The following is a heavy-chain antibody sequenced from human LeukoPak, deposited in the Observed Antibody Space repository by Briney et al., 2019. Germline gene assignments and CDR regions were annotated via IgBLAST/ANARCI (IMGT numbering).Heavy chain of an antibody. CDR1: GYSISSGYY. D-gene: IGHD3-10*01. J-gene: IGHJ4*02. CDR3: ARDRTYGSGDY. V-gene: IGHV4-38-2*02. CDR2: IYHSGST. Sequence: PSETLSLTCTVSGYSISSGYYWGWIRQPPGKGLEWIGSIYHSGSTYYNPSLKSRVTISIDTSKNQFSLKLSSVTAADTAVYYCARDRTYGSGDYWGQGTLVTVSS.